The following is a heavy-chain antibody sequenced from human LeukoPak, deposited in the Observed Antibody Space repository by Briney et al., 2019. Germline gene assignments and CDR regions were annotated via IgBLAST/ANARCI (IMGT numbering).Heavy chain of an antibody. J-gene: IGHJ5*02. CDR1: GGSLSTSSYY. CDR2: IYYSGNT. CDR3: ARPRSLAAPSSWFDP. Sequence: SETLSLTCTVSGGSLSTSSYYWAWIRQPPGKGLEWIGSIYYSGNTYYNSSLESRVTISVDTSDKHFSLELTSVTAADTAVYYCARPRSLAAPSSWFDPWGQGTLVIVSS. V-gene: IGHV4-39*01. D-gene: IGHD2-15*01.